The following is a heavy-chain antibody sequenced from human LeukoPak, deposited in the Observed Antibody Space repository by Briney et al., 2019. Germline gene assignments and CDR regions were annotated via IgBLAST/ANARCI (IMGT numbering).Heavy chain of an antibody. CDR1: GFTFSSYG. D-gene: IGHD3-22*01. CDR3: ARDSHYYDTKGVFDI. J-gene: IGHJ3*02. Sequence: PGGSLRLSWAASGFTFSSYGMHWVRQAPDKGLEWVAVIWYDGSNKYYADSVKGRFTISRDNSKNTLYLQMNSLRAEDTAVYYCARDSHYYDTKGVFDIWGQGTMVTVSS. CDR2: IWYDGSNK. V-gene: IGHV3-33*01.